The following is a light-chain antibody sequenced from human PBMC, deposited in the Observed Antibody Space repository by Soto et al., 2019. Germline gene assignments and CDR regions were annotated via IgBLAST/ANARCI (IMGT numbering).Light chain of an antibody. CDR3: QQYGDSPPWT. CDR1: QSVSSSY. Sequence: EIVLTQSPGTLSLSPGERATLSCRASQSVSSSYLAWYQQKPGQAPRLLIYGASSRATGIPDRFSGSGSGTDCTLTINRLEPDDFAVYYCQQYGDSPPWTFGQGTKVEIK. CDR2: GAS. V-gene: IGKV3-20*01. J-gene: IGKJ1*01.